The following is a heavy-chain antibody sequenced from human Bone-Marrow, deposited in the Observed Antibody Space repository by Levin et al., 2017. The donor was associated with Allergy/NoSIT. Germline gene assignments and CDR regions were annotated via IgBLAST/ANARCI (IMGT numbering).Heavy chain of an antibody. Sequence: ASVKVSCTASGYNFISHGVIWVRQAPGQGLEWMGGITPHNGKSNYIESLQGRVTMTTDTSTNTVYLELRNLRPDDTAVYFCARNDDVRGYSAYWGQGTLVTVSA. V-gene: IGHV1-18*01. D-gene: IGHD2-21*01. CDR1: GYNFISHG. CDR3: ARNDDVRGYSAY. CDR2: ITPHNGKS. J-gene: IGHJ4*02.